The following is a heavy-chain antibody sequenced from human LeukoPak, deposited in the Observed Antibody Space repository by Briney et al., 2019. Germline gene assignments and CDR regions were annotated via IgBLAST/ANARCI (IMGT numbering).Heavy chain of an antibody. CDR3: ASPPSCLAGTDLHFDF. CDR2: IVSSFGTT. Sequence: SLKVSCKASGVTFSSYAISWVRQAPGLGLEWMGRIVSSFGTTNYAQNFQGRVTIAADKSTKTAYMQLSSLKSEDTAIYFCASPPSCLAGTDLHFDFWGQGTLVTVS. V-gene: IGHV1-69*06. D-gene: IGHD6-19*01. CDR1: GVTFSSYA. J-gene: IGHJ4*02.